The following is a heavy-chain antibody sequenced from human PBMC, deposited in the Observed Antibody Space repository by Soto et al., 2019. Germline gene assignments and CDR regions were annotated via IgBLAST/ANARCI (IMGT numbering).Heavy chain of an antibody. CDR2: TYFRSKWYN. CDR3: AKGDNLGPKTGYAFDP. J-gene: IGHJ5*02. D-gene: IGHD5-12*01. V-gene: IGHV6-1*01. Sequence: SQTLSLPRALSGDSVSSNTASWNWIRQSPSRGLEWLGSTYFRSKWYNDYAVSVKSRIIINPDTSNNQFSLQLNSVPPEDTAVYFCAKGDNLGPKTGYAFDPWGQGIMVTVSS. CDR1: GDSVSSNTAS.